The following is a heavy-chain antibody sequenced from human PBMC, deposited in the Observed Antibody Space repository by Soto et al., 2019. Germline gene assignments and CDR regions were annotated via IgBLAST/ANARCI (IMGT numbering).Heavy chain of an antibody. J-gene: IGHJ6*03. V-gene: IGHV4-59*08. D-gene: IGHD3-3*01. Sequence: QVQLQESGPGLVKPSETLSLSCSVSGGSISGHYWSWVRQTPGKGLEWIGYMYYSGSTNYNPSLKSRVTISVDTXKNHFSLRLXSVTAADTAVYYCARGPYXXXIWNYYYMDVWGKGTTVTVSS. CDR2: MYYSGST. CDR3: ARGPYXXXIWNYYYMDV. CDR1: GGSISGHY.